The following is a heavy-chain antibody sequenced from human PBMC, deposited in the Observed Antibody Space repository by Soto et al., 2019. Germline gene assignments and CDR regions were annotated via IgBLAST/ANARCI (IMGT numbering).Heavy chain of an antibody. CDR1: GFTFDDYA. D-gene: IGHD4-4*01. CDR3: AKAYCNSGGGFDY. Sequence: EVQLVESGGGLVQPGRSLRLSCAASGFTFDDYAMHWVRQAPGKGLEWVSGISWNSGSIGYADSAKGRFTISRDNAKNSLYLQMNSLRAEDTAFYYCAKAYCNSGGGFDYWGQGTLVTVSS. CDR2: ISWNSGSI. J-gene: IGHJ4*02. V-gene: IGHV3-9*01.